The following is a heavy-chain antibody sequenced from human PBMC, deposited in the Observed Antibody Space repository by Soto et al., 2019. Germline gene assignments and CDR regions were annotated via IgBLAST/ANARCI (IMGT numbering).Heavy chain of an antibody. CDR2: IYWDDDK. CDR1: GFSLSTSGVG. V-gene: IGHV2-5*02. Sequence: QITLKESGPTLVKPTQTLTLTCTFSGFSLSTSGVGVGWILQPPGKALEWLSPIYWDDDKRYSPSLKSRLTIAKDTSKNTVVLTMTNMDPVDTATYYCAHIRYYYGSGDDNWFDPWGQGTLVTVSS. J-gene: IGHJ5*02. D-gene: IGHD3-10*01. CDR3: AHIRYYYGSGDDNWFDP.